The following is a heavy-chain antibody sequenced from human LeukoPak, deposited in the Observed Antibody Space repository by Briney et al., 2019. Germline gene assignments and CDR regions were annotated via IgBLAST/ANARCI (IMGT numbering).Heavy chain of an antibody. CDR3: ARGVYYYDSSGYLAN. CDR1: GGSFSGYY. J-gene: IGHJ4*02. CDR2: INHSGST. Sequence: SETLSLTCAVYGGSFSGYYWSWIRQPPGKGLEWIGEINHSGSTNYNPSLKSRVTISVDTSKNQFSLKLSSVTAADTTVYYCARGVYYYDSSGYLANWGQGTLVTVSS. D-gene: IGHD3-22*01. V-gene: IGHV4-34*01.